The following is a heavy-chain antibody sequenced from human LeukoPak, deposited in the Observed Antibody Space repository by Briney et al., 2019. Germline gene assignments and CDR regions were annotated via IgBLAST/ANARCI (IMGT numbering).Heavy chain of an antibody. D-gene: IGHD2-15*01. CDR2: ISWSRYII. CDR1: GFTFDEYA. Sequence: GGSLRLSCAASGFTFDEYAMHWVRQAPGKGLEWLSGISWSRYIIEYADSVRGRFTISRDNAKNSLFLQMNSLRAEDSAMYYCVRDHVGGSCVDCPLGDAFDTWGEGTMVTVSS. V-gene: IGHV3-9*01. J-gene: IGHJ3*02. CDR3: VRDHVGGSCVDCPLGDAFDT.